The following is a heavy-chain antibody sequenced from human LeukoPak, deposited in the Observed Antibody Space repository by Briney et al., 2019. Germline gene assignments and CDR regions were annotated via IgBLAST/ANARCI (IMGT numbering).Heavy chain of an antibody. CDR3: ARVPGYSYGYEDY. CDR1: GYTFTSYG. D-gene: IGHD5-18*01. J-gene: IGHJ4*02. Sequence: ASVKVSCKASGYTFTSYGISWVGQPPGKGFEGLGWISAYNGNTNYAQKLQGRVTMTTDTSTSTAYMELRSLRSDDTAVYYCARVPGYSYGYEDYWGQGTLVTVSS. V-gene: IGHV1-18*01. CDR2: ISAYNGNT.